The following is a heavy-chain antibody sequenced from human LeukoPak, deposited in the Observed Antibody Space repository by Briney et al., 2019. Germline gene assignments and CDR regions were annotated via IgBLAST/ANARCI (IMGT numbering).Heavy chain of an antibody. V-gene: IGHV1-69*05. Sequence: GASVKVSCKASGGTFSSYAISWVRQAPGQGLEWMGRIIPIFGTANYAQKFQGRVTITTDESTSTAYMELSSLRSEDTAVYYCALXNWRPLXXFDIWGXGTMVTVSS. J-gene: IGHJ3*02. CDR2: IIPIFGTA. CDR1: GGTFSSYA. CDR3: ALXNWRPLXXFDI. D-gene: IGHD2-8*01.